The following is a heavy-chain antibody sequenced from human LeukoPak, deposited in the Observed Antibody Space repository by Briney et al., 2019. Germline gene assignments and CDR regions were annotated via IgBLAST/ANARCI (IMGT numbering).Heavy chain of an antibody. V-gene: IGHV4-30-4*01. Sequence: KSSGTLSLTCTVSGGSIDSGHYYWSWIRQPPGKGLEWIGYIYYSGSTSYSPSLKSRVIISVDTSKNQFSLKLSSVTAADTAVYYCARALVTDHNWYFDLWGRGTLVTVSS. D-gene: IGHD4-23*01. J-gene: IGHJ2*01. CDR3: ARALVTDHNWYFDL. CDR1: GGSIDSGHYY. CDR2: IYYSGST.